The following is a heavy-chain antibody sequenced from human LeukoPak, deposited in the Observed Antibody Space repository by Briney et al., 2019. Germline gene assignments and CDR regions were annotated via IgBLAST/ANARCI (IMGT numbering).Heavy chain of an antibody. CDR3: ARDRELNYGDYGAFDI. Sequence: GPSLSPVHAASGFTFSSSSMNSARHPPGNWLEWLSSISSSSSYIYYADAVKGRFTISRDNAKNSLYLQMNSLRAEDTAVYYCARDRELNYGDYGAFDIWGQGTMVTVSS. D-gene: IGHD4-17*01. CDR1: GFTFSSSS. V-gene: IGHV3-21*01. CDR2: ISSSSSYI. J-gene: IGHJ3*02.